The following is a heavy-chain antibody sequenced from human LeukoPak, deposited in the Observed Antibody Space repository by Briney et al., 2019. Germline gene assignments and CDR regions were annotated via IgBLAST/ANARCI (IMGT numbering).Heavy chain of an antibody. J-gene: IGHJ4*02. D-gene: IGHD4-17*01. CDR2: ISHSGNT. Sequence: SETLSLTCAVYGGSFSGYYWSWIRQPPGKGLEWIGEISHSGNTNYNPSLKSRVTISADTSKNQFSLKLSSVTAADTAVYYCARDWTYGDYGNYFDYWGQGTLVTVSS. V-gene: IGHV4-34*01. CDR1: GGSFSGYY. CDR3: ARDWTYGDYGNYFDY.